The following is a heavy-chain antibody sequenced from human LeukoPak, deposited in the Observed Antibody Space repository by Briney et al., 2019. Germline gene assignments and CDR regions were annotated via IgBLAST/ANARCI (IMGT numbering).Heavy chain of an antibody. V-gene: IGHV4-4*07. Sequence: SETLSLTCTVSGVSITNYYWAWIRQPAGKGLEWIGRMYISGSTNYNPSLKSRVTISIDKTKNQFSLKLRSVTAADTAVYYCARDYLVGAPLDSWGQGTLVTVSS. J-gene: IGHJ4*02. D-gene: IGHD1-26*01. CDR3: ARDYLVGAPLDS. CDR2: MYISGST. CDR1: GVSITNYY.